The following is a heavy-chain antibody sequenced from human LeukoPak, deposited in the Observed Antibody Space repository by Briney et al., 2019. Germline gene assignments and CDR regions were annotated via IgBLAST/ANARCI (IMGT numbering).Heavy chain of an antibody. J-gene: IGHJ6*02. CDR1: GFTFSSYA. CDR2: ISGSGGST. D-gene: IGHD2-15*01. Sequence: GGSLRLSCAASGFTFSSYAMSWVRQAPGKGLEWVSAISGSGGSTYYADSVKGRFTISRDNSKNTLYLQMNSLRAEDTAVYYCAKDPIAAISDYYYYGMDVWGQGTTVTVS. CDR3: AKDPIAAISDYYYYGMDV. V-gene: IGHV3-23*01.